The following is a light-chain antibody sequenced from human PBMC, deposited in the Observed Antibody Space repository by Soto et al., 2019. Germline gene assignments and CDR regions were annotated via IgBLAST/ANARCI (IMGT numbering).Light chain of an antibody. CDR2: AAS. V-gene: IGKV1-6*01. Sequence: AIQLTQSPSSLSASVGDRVTITFRASQAIRTALGWYQQKPGKVPKLLIYAASTLQSGVPSRFSGSGSGTDFTLTISSLQPEDFATYYCLLDFRYFWAFGQGTKVDIK. CDR3: LLDFRYFWA. CDR1: QAIRTA. J-gene: IGKJ1*01.